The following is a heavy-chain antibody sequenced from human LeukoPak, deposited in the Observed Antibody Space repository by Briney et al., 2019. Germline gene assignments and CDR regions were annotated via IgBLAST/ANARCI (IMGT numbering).Heavy chain of an antibody. CDR1: GFTFSSYA. Sequence: GGSLRLSCAASGFTFSSYAMHWVRQAPGKGLEWVAVISYDGSNKYYADSVRGRFTISRDNSKNTLYLQMNSLRAEDAAVYYCAKGPLIEVAGTTWDYWGQGTLVTVSS. D-gene: IGHD6-19*01. CDR3: AKGPLIEVAGTTWDY. V-gene: IGHV3-30-3*01. J-gene: IGHJ4*02. CDR2: ISYDGSNK.